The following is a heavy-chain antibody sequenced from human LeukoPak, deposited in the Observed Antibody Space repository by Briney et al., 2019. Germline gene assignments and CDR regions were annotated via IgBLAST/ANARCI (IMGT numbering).Heavy chain of an antibody. D-gene: IGHD5-12*01. CDR1: GFTFDDYA. V-gene: IGHV3-9*01. CDR3: AKGGSIVATGGFDY. Sequence: GGSLRLSCAASGFTFDDYAMHWVRQAPGKGLEWVSGISWNSGSIGYADSVKGRFTSSRDNAKNSLYLQMNSLRPEDTALHYCAKGGSIVATGGFDYWGQGTLVTVSS. J-gene: IGHJ4*02. CDR2: ISWNSGSI.